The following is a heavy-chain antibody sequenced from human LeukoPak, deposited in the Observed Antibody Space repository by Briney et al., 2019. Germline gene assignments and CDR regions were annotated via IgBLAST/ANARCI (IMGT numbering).Heavy chain of an antibody. CDR1: GFTFSNYG. CDR2: IWFDGRNK. J-gene: IGHJ4*02. Sequence: GGSLRLSCAASGFTFSNYGMHWVRQAPGKGLEWVALIWFDGRNKFHADSVKGRFTISRDNSKNTLFLQMNSLRAEDTAVYYCAREWGPIAVSGGPGYWGQGALVTVSS. D-gene: IGHD6-19*01. V-gene: IGHV3-33*01. CDR3: AREWGPIAVSGGPGY.